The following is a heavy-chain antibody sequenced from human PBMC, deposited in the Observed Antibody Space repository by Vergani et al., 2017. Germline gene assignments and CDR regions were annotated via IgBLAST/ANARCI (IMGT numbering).Heavy chain of an antibody. CDR3: ARVRRYYDSSGYYNDAFDI. Sequence: QVQLVQSGAEVKKPGSSVKVSCKASGGTFSSYAISWVRQAPGQGLEWMGGIIPIFGTANYAQKFQGRVTITADESTSTAYMELSGLRSEDTAVYYCARVRRYYDSSGYYNDAFDIWGQGTMVTVSS. CDR1: GGTFSSYA. CDR2: IIPIFGTA. J-gene: IGHJ3*02. D-gene: IGHD3-22*01. V-gene: IGHV1-69*01.